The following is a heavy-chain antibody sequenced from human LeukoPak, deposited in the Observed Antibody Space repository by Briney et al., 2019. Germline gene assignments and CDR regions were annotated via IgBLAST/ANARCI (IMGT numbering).Heavy chain of an antibody. CDR1: GFTFCGYA. CDR3: AKVVSGGSGSYYTPAFDY. Sequence: GGSLRLSCAASGFTFCGYAMSWVRQAPGKGLEWVSAISGSGGSTYYADSVKGRFTISRDNSKNTLYLQMSSLRAEDTAVYYCAKVVSGGSGSYYTPAFDYWGQGTLVTVSS. CDR2: ISGSGGST. V-gene: IGHV3-23*01. J-gene: IGHJ4*02. D-gene: IGHD3-10*01.